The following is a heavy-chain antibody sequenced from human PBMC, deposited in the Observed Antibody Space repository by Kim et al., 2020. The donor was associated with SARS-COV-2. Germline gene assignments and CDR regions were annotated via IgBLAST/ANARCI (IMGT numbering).Heavy chain of an antibody. CDR1: GYPFTSYV. V-gene: IGHV1-3*01. CDR3: ARDLEGDPAAYFDF. CDR2: IFAVNGNT. D-gene: IGHD3-10*01. J-gene: IGHJ4*02. Sequence: ASVKVSCKASGYPFTSYVIHWVRQAPGQSLEWLGCIFAVNGNTRYSQKFQDRITITRDTSATTVNMELSSLRSEDTAVYYCARDLEGDPAAYFDFWGQGSLVTVSS.